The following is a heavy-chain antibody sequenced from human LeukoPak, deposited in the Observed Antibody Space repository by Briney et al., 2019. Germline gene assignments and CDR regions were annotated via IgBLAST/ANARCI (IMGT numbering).Heavy chain of an antibody. Sequence: SETLSLTCTVSNGSISSSFYYWGWIRQPPGRGLEWIVSIYYRGNSYSNPSLGSRVSISLDTSKRQYSVKLSSVTAADTAVYYCARAYDFYYYMDVWGQGTTVTVSS. V-gene: IGHV4-39*07. CDR3: ARAYDFYYYMDV. J-gene: IGHJ6*03. CDR2: IYYRGNS. CDR1: NGSISSSFYY.